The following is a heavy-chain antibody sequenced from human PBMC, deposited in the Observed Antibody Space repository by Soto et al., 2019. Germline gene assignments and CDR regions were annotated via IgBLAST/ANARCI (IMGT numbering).Heavy chain of an antibody. V-gene: IGHV3-23*01. CDR3: AKGGQSYDY. Sequence: EVQLLESGGGSVQPGGSLRLSCAASGFTFSTYAMSWVRQAPGKGLEWVSAISTSVGSTYYTDSVKGRFTISRDNSKNTLYLQLNSRRAEDTAVYYCAKGGQSYDYWGQGPLVTVSS. CDR1: GFTFSTYA. CDR2: ISTSVGST. D-gene: IGHD3-10*01. J-gene: IGHJ4*02.